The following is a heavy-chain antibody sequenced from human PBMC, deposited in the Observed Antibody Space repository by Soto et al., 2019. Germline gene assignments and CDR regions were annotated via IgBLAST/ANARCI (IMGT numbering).Heavy chain of an antibody. CDR3: AISRGSTRFDY. J-gene: IGHJ4*02. Sequence: ASVKVSCKASGGTFSSYAISWVRQAPGQGLEWMGWIIPNSGATNYAQKFQGWVTMTRDKSMSTAHMELSRLRSDDTAVCYCAISRGSTRFDYWGQGTLVTVSS. CDR1: GGTFSSYA. CDR2: IIPNSGAT. D-gene: IGHD2-2*01. V-gene: IGHV1-2*04.